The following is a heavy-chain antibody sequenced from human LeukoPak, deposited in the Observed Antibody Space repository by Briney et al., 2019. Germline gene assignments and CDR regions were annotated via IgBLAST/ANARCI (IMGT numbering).Heavy chain of an antibody. D-gene: IGHD1-26*01. CDR2: TRRGGNEN. J-gene: IGHJ4*02. CDR1: GFTLSSYW. CDR3: ARVGSWELQRVFDS. Sequence: PGGSLRLSCVSSGFTLSSYWMTWVRQVPGKGLEWVANTRRGGNENYYADSVEGRFTISRDNAKNSLFLQMDSLRVEDTAVYYCARVGSWELQRVFDSWGQGTLVTVSS. V-gene: IGHV3-7*01.